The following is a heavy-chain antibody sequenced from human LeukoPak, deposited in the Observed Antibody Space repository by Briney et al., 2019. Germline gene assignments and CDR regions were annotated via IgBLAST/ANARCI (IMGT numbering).Heavy chain of an antibody. D-gene: IGHD3-10*01. V-gene: IGHV3-7*01. CDR1: GFTFSSYW. Sequence: GGSLRLSCAASGFTFSSYWMSWVRQAPGKGLEWVANIKQDGSEKYYVDSVKGRFTISRDNSKNTLYLQMNSLRAEDTAVYYCAKDSLYYGSGSYNYLDYWGQGTLVTVSS. CDR2: IKQDGSEK. CDR3: AKDSLYYGSGSYNYLDY. J-gene: IGHJ4*02.